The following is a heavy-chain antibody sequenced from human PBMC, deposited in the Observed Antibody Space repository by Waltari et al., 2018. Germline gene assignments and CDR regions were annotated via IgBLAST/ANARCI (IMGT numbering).Heavy chain of an antibody. J-gene: IGHJ3*02. CDR2: FDPEDGET. Sequence: QVQLVQSGAEVQKPGASVKVSCKVSGYTLTELSMHWVRQAPGKGLEWMGGFDPEDGETNYAQKFQGRVTMTEDTSTDTAYMELSSLRSEDTAVYYCATGYYYDSNPGNAFDIWGQGTMVTVSS. V-gene: IGHV1-24*01. CDR1: GYTLTELS. CDR3: ATGYYYDSNPGNAFDI. D-gene: IGHD3-22*01.